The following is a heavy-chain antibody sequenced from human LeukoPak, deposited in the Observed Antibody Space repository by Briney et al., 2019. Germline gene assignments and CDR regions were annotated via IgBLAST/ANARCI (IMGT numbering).Heavy chain of an antibody. Sequence: ASVTVSFTASGYTFTFYYMHWVRQAPGQGQEWMGWINPNSGGTNYAQKFQGRVTMTRDTSITTAYMELSRLRSDDTAVYYCARDAVVVTAIRGYYYYYYGMDVWGQGTTVTVSS. D-gene: IGHD2-21*02. CDR1: GYTFTFYY. CDR3: ARDAVVVTAIRGYYYYYYGMDV. CDR2: INPNSGGT. V-gene: IGHV1-2*02. J-gene: IGHJ6*02.